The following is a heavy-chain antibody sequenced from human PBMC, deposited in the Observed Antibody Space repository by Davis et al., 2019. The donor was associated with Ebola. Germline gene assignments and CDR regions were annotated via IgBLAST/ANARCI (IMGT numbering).Heavy chain of an antibody. CDR3: ATNTTSSGFDS. CDR1: NGSLSSGSFY. CDR2: VYVSGST. D-gene: IGHD6-6*01. Sequence: PSETLSLTCTVSNGSLSSGSFYWSWIRQTAGKGLEWIGQVYVSGSTNYNPSLKGRVTMSVDTSKNQFSLNLGSVTAADTARYYCATNTTSSGFDSWGQGILVTVSS. J-gene: IGHJ4*02. V-gene: IGHV4-61*10.